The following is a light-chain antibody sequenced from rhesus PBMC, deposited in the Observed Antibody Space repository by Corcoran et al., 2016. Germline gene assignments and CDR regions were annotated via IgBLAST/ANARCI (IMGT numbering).Light chain of an antibody. V-gene: IGKV3-31*02. J-gene: IGKJ1*01. Sequence: EIVMTQSPATLSLSPGETATIPCRTSQSASNKLAWYQQKPGQAPRLLIYGASTRATGIPDRLSGSGSGTDFTPTDNSLEPEGFAVYFWQETSNLSAFGQGTKVEI. CDR3: QETSNLSA. CDR2: GAS. CDR1: QSASNK.